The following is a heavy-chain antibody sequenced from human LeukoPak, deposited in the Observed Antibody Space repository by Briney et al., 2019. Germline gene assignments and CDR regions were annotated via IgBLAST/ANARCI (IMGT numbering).Heavy chain of an antibody. CDR1: GDSVSSNSAA. D-gene: IGHD6-13*01. J-gene: IGHJ3*02. V-gene: IGHV6-1*01. Sequence: PSQTLSLTCAIPGDSVSSNSAAWNWIRQSPSRGLEWLGRTYYRSKWYNDYAVSVKSRITINPDTSKNQFSLQLNSVTPEDTAVYYCARDMRSSSWYENDAFDIWGQGTMVTVSS. CDR3: ARDMRSSSWYENDAFDI. CDR2: TYYRSKWYN.